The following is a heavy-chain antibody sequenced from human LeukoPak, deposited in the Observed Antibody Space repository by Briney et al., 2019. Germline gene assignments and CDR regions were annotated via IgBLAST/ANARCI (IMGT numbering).Heavy chain of an antibody. CDR3: ARGGGYSSSLVGFDP. V-gene: IGHV4-34*01. CDR2: INHSGST. CDR1: GGSFSGYY. Sequence: PSETLSLTCAVYGGSFSGYYWSWIRQPPGKGLEWIGEINHSGSTNYNPSLKSRVTISVDTSKNQFSLKLSSVTAADTAVYYCARGGGYSSSLVGFDPGGQRTVVTVSS. J-gene: IGHJ5*02. D-gene: IGHD6-6*01.